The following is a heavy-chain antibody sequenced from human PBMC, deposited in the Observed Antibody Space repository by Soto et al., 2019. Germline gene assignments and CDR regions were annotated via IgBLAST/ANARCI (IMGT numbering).Heavy chain of an antibody. Sequence: EVQLVETGGGLIQPGGSLRLSCAASGFAVSSNYMSWVRQAPGKGLEWVSVIYSDGSTYYADSVKGRFTISRDNSKNTLYLQMNSLRAEDTAVYYCARARKGGYCSGGSCYSDYYYGMDVWGQGTTVTVSS. D-gene: IGHD2-15*01. CDR2: IYSDGST. J-gene: IGHJ6*02. CDR3: ARARKGGYCSGGSCYSDYYYGMDV. CDR1: GFAVSSNY. V-gene: IGHV3-53*02.